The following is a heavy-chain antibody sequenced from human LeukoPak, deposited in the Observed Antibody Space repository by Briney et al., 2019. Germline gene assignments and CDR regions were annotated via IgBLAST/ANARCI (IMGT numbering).Heavy chain of an antibody. V-gene: IGHV1-8*01. CDR3: ARDIVSPSTYCSSTSCATTGLNAFDI. J-gene: IGHJ3*02. Sequence: ASVKVSCKASGYTFTSYDINWVRQATAQGLEWVGWMNPNHGNTDYAHKFQGRVTITADESTNTAYMELSSLRSEDTAVYYCARDIVSPSTYCSSTSCATTGLNAFDIWGQGTMVTVSS. CDR2: MNPNHGNT. CDR1: GYTFTSYD. D-gene: IGHD2-2*01.